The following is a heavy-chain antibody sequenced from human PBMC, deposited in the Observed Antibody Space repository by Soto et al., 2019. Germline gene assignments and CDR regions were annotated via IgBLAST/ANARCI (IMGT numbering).Heavy chain of an antibody. CDR1: GGSISSYY. V-gene: IGHV4-59*01. CDR3: ARGYYDIMTGYYYFDY. D-gene: IGHD3-9*01. Sequence: SETLSLTCTVSGGSISSYYWSWIRQPPGKGLEWIGYIYYSGSTNYNPSLKSRVTISVDTSKNQFSLKLSSVTAADTAVYYCARGYYDIMTGYYYFDYWGQGTLVTVSS. CDR2: IYYSGST. J-gene: IGHJ4*02.